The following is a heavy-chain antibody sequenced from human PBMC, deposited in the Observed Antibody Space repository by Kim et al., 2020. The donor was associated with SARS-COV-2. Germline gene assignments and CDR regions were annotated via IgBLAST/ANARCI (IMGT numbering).Heavy chain of an antibody. CDR2: INHSGST. D-gene: IGHD3-10*01. V-gene: IGHV4-34*01. CDR1: GGSFSGYY. J-gene: IGHJ5*02. Sequence: SETLSLTCAVYGGSFSGYYWSWIRQPPGKGLEWIGEINHSGSTNYNPSLKSRDTISVDTSKNQFSLKLSSVTAADTAVYYCARGSGVALWFGEFSFDPWGQGTLVTVSS. CDR3: ARGSGVALWFGEFSFDP.